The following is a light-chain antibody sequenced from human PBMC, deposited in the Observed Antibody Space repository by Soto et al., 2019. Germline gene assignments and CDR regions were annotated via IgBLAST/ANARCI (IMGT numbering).Light chain of an antibody. Sequence: SYELTQPPSVSVAPGQTASLACGGDNIETKTVHWYQQRPGQAPVLVVYDDRDRPSGIPERFSGSNSGHTATLTISRVEAGHEADYYCQVWDIVTSRRIFGGGTKLTVL. J-gene: IGLJ2*01. CDR2: DDR. CDR1: NIETKT. V-gene: IGLV3-21*02. CDR3: QVWDIVTSRRI.